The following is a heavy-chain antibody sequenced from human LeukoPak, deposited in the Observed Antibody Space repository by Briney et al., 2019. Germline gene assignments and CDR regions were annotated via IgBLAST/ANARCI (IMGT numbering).Heavy chain of an antibody. CDR3: ARRGAASDAFDI. V-gene: IGHV3-30*02. CDR1: GFTFSNYG. D-gene: IGHD3-16*01. CDR2: IRFDGNNK. J-gene: IGHJ3*02. Sequence: PGGSLRLSCAASGFTFSNYGMHWVRQAPGKGLEWVSFIRFDGNNKYYADSVKGRFTISRDNSRNTLYLQMNSLRAEDTAVYYCARRGAASDAFDIWGQGTMVTVSS.